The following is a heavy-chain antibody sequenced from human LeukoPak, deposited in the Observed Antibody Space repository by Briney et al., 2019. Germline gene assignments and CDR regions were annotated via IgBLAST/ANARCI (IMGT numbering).Heavy chain of an antibody. J-gene: IGHJ4*02. CDR1: GFTFSSYS. D-gene: IGHD5-24*01. V-gene: IGHV3-21*01. Sequence: GGSLRLSCAASGFTFSSYSMTWVRQAPGKGLEWVSSISSSSTYTYYADSVKGRFTISRDNAKNSLYLQMNSLRAEDTAVYYCARDGGDGYNLDSWGQGTLVTVSS. CDR3: ARDGGDGYNLDS. CDR2: ISSSSTYT.